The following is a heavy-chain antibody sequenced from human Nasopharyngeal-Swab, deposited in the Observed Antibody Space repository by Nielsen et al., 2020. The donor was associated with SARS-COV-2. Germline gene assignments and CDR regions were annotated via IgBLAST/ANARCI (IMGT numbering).Heavy chain of an antibody. J-gene: IGHJ5*02. CDR2: IKSKTDGGTT. D-gene: IGHD6-13*01. V-gene: IGHV3-15*01. CDR3: TTTWRAAAGRERYNWFDP. Sequence: WIRQPPGKGLEWVGRIKSKTDGGTTDYAAPVKGRFTISRDDSKNTLYLQMNSLKTEDTAVYYCTTTWRAAAGRERYNWFDPWGQGTLVTVSS.